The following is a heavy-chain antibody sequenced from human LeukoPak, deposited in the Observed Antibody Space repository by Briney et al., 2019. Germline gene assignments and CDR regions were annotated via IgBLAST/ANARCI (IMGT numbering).Heavy chain of an antibody. CDR2: ISSSSYI. Sequence: GGSLRLSCAASGFTFSSYSMNWVRQAPGKGLEWVSFISSSSYIYYADSVKGRFTISRDNAKNSLYLQMNSLRAEDTAVYYCASPIPRSSTSCYRDDAFDIWGQGTMVTVSS. J-gene: IGHJ3*02. D-gene: IGHD2-2*01. CDR3: ASPIPRSSTSCYRDDAFDI. V-gene: IGHV3-21*01. CDR1: GFTFSSYS.